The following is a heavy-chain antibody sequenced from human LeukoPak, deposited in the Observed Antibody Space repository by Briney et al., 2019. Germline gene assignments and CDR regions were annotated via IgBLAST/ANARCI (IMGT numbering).Heavy chain of an antibody. CDR1: GGTFSSYA. V-gene: IGHV1-69*05. CDR3: ARTISVVITTSAFDI. J-gene: IGHJ3*02. CDR2: IIPIFGTA. Sequence: SVKVSCTASGGTFSSYAISWVRQAPGQGLEWMGGIIPIFGTANYAQKFQGRVTITTDESTSTAYMELSSLRSEDTAVYYCARTISVVITTSAFDIWGQGTMVTVSS. D-gene: IGHD3-22*01.